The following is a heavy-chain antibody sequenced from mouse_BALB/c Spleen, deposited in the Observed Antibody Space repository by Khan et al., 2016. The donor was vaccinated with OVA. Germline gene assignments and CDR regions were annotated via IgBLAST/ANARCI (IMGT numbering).Heavy chain of an antibody. Sequence: QVQLQQSGAELARPGASVKLSCKASGYTFTDYYIHWVKQRTGQGLEWIGEISPGSGDTYYTERFKGKTTLTADKSSSTAYMQLSSVTSEASAVYFCARRNYFGYTFAYWGQGTLVTVSA. D-gene: IGHD1-2*01. CDR1: GYTFTDYY. V-gene: IGHV1-77*01. J-gene: IGHJ3*01. CDR3: ARRNYFGYTFAY. CDR2: ISPGSGDT.